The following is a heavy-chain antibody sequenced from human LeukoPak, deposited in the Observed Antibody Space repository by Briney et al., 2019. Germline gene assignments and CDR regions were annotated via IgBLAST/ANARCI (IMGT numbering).Heavy chain of an antibody. V-gene: IGHV6-1*01. CDR2: TYYRSKWYT. CDR3: ARDRGGDLGPHFDY. D-gene: IGHD2-21*01. J-gene: IGHJ4*02. Sequence: SQTLSLTCGISGDSVSSKIAAWNWISQSPSRGLEWLGRTYYRSKWYTDYAESVKSRITINADTSKNQVSLQLNSVTPEDTAVYYCARDRGGDLGPHFDYWGQGTLVTVSS. CDR1: GDSVSSKIAA.